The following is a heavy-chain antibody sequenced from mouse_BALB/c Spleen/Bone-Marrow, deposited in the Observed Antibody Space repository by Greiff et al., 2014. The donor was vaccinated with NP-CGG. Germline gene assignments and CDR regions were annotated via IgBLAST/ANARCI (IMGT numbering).Heavy chain of an antibody. CDR2: ISSGGNYT. V-gene: IGHV5-9-4*01. CDR1: GFIFSSYA. CDR3: VRAYGSSYAMDY. D-gene: IGHD1-1*01. J-gene: IGHJ4*01. Sequence: EVQLVESGGGLVKPGGSLKLSCAASGFIFSSYAMSWVRQSPEKRLEWVAEISSGGNYTYYPDTVTGRFTISRDNAKNILYLEMSSLRSDDTAMYYCVRAYGSSYAMDYWGQGTSVTVSS.